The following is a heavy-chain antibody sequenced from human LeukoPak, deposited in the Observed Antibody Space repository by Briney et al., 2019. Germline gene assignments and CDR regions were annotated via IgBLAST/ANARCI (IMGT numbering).Heavy chain of an antibody. Sequence: GGSLRLSCAASGFTVSTNCMTWVRQAPGKGLEWVSTIYSGGTTYYADSVMGRFTISRHNSRNTLYLQMNSLRAEDTAVYYCARVDTVMAYYFDLWGRGTLVTVSS. D-gene: IGHD5-18*01. J-gene: IGHJ4*02. V-gene: IGHV3-53*04. CDR3: ARVDTVMAYYFDL. CDR2: IYSGGTT. CDR1: GFTVSTNC.